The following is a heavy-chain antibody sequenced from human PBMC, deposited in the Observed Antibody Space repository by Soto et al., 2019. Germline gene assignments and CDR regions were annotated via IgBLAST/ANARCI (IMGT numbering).Heavy chain of an antibody. V-gene: IGHV3-30*18. CDR3: AKGTDNWNDPPGKYFYYTMDV. CDR1: GFTFSSYA. J-gene: IGHJ6*02. CDR2: ISYDGSKK. D-gene: IGHD1-20*01. Sequence: LRLSCAASGFTFSSYAMHWVRQAPGKGLEWVAVISYDGSKKYYANSVRGRFTISRDDSKNTLLLQLNSLRSEDTAVYYCAKGTDNWNDPPGKYFYYTMDVWGPGTAVTVSS.